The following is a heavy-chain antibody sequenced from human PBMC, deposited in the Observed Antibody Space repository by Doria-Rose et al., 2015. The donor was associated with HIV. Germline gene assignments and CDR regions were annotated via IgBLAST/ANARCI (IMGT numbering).Heavy chain of an antibody. Sequence: VQLLESGGGLVQPGRSLRLSCVGSGFSFESYAMHWVRLAPRKCLEWVAGISWDSGAIGNADSVEGRFTISRDNAKKSVYLEMRSLRPEDTAFYYCAKAPIIGPKYYFYMDVWGKGTSVTVSS. J-gene: IGHJ6*03. CDR3: AKAPIIGPKYYFYMDV. CDR2: ISWDSGAI. D-gene: IGHD3-3*01. CDR1: GFSFESYA. V-gene: IGHV3-9*01.